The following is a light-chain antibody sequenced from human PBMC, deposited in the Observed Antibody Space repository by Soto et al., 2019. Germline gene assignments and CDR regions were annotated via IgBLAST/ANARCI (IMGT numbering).Light chain of an antibody. CDR2: GAS. V-gene: IGKV3-15*01. Sequence: EIVLTQSPGTLSVSPGERATLSCRASQSVNNNLAWYQQKLGQAPRVLIYGASTRATGIPARFTGSGSGTELIITITSLQSEDSEVYDCQEYNTWPWTFGQGTKVDIK. CDR3: QEYNTWPWT. J-gene: IGKJ1*01. CDR1: QSVNNN.